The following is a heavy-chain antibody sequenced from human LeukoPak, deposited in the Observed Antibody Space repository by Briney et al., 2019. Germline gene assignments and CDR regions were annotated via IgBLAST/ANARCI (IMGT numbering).Heavy chain of an antibody. CDR1: DYSISNAYY. V-gene: IGHV4-38-2*01. CDR2: ISHGGST. D-gene: IGHD2/OR15-2a*01. Sequence: SETLSLTCAVSDYSISNAYYWGWIRQPPGQGLEWIGSISHGGSTHYNASLKSRFTISLEASKNQFSLRLSSVTAADTAVYYCARQADVPSSIGYFDFWGQGAPVTVSS. CDR3: ARQADVPSSIGYFDF. J-gene: IGHJ4*02.